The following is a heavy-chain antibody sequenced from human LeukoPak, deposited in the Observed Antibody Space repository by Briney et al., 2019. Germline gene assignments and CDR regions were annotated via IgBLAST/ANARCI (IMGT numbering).Heavy chain of an antibody. CDR2: INHSGST. CDR3: ARGRGTIFGVVIGIYYYYGMDV. CDR1: GGSFSGYY. Sequence: SETLSLTCAVYGGSFSGYYWSWIRQPPGKGLEWIGEINHSGSTNYNPSLKSRVTISVDTSKNQFSLKLSSVTAADTAVYYCARGRGTIFGVVIGIYYYYGMDVWGQGTTVTVS. J-gene: IGHJ6*02. V-gene: IGHV4-34*01. D-gene: IGHD3-3*01.